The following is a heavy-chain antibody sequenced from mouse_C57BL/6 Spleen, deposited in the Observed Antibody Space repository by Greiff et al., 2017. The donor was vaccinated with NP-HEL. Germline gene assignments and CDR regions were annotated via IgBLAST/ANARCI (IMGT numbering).Heavy chain of an antibody. D-gene: IGHD2-4*01. CDR2: ISSGSSTI. J-gene: IGHJ4*01. Sequence: EVKLMESGGGLVKPGGSLKLSCAASGFTFSDYGMHWVRQAPEKGLEWVAYISSGSSTIYYAATVKGRFTISRDNAKNTLFLQMTSLRSEDTAMYYCATDMITTFYYAMDYWGQGTSVTVSS. CDR1: GFTFSDYG. CDR3: ATDMITTFYYAMDY. V-gene: IGHV5-17*01.